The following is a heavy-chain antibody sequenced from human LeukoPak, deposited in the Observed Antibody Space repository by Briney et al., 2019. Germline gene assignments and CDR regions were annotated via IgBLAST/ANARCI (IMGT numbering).Heavy chain of an antibody. CDR2: ISSSGSTI. J-gene: IGHJ4*02. V-gene: IGHV3-11*01. D-gene: IGHD3-22*01. CDR3: AKMGYYDSSGYYSTPPALDY. Sequence: GGSLRLSCAASGFTFSDYYMSWIRQAPGKGLEWVSYISSSGSTIYYADSVKGRFTISRDNAKNSLYLQMNSLRAEDTAVYYCAKMGYYDSSGYYSTPPALDYWGQGTLVTVSS. CDR1: GFTFSDYY.